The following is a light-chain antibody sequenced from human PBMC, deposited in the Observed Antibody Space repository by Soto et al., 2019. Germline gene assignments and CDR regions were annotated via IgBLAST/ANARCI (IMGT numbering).Light chain of an antibody. CDR1: SSDVGTRNF. CDR2: QVT. J-gene: IGLJ1*01. CDR3: SSYTDSTNYV. Sequence: QSVLAQPASVSGSPGQSITISCTGPSSDVGTRNFVSWYQQHPGKAPKLMIYQVTNRPSGVSNRFSGSKSGNTASLTISGLQAEDEADYYCSSYTDSTNYVFGTGTKVTVL. V-gene: IGLV2-14*01.